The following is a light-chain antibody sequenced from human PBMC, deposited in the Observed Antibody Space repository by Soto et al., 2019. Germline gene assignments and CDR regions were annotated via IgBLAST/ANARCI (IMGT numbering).Light chain of an antibody. CDR2: DVS. V-gene: IGLV2-14*01. J-gene: IGLJ1*01. Sequence: QSALTQPASVSGXPXXXXTXSCTXTSXXVGGYNYASWYQQHPGKAPKLMIYDVSNRPSGVSNRFSGSKSGNTASLTISGLQAEDEADYYCSSYTSSSTHYVFGTGTKLTVL. CDR3: SSYTSSSTHYV. CDR1: SXXVGGYNY.